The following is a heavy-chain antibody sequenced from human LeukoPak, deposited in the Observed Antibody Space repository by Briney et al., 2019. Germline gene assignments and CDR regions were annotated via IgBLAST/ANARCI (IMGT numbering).Heavy chain of an antibody. J-gene: IGHJ4*01. D-gene: IGHD1-1*01. CDR3: ASQNWTTD. V-gene: IGHV3-48*01. CDR1: GFTISTYD. Sequence: GGSLRLSCAASGFTISTYDMHWVRQAPGKGLEWVSCISSSISSINYADSVKGRFTISRYNAKNSLYLQMNSLRAEDTAVYYCASQNWTTDWGHGALVTVSS. CDR2: ISSSISSI.